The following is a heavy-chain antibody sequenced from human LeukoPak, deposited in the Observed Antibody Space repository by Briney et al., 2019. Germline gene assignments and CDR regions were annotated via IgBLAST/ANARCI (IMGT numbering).Heavy chain of an antibody. CDR3: ATVRNTMVRDWFDP. J-gene: IGHJ5*02. CDR2: FDPEDGET. Sequence: ASVKVSCKVSGYTLTELSMHWVRQAPGKGLEWMGGFDPEDGETIYAQKFQGRVTMTEDTSTDTAYMELSSLRSEDTAVYYCATVRNTMVRDWFDPWGQGTLVTVSS. D-gene: IGHD3-10*01. V-gene: IGHV1-24*01. CDR1: GYTLTELS.